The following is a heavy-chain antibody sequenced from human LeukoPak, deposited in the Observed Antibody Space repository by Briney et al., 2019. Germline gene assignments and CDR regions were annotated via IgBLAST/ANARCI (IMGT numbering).Heavy chain of an antibody. Sequence: SETLSLTCAVSGAFITNSNWWSWVRQPPGKGLEWIGEIYHSGSTNYNPSLKSRVTISVDKSKNEFSLNLSSVTAADTAAYYCARALGAPYGMDVWGKGTTVTVSS. D-gene: IGHD3-16*01. CDR2: IYHSGST. J-gene: IGHJ6*04. CDR3: ARALGAPYGMDV. CDR1: GAFITNSNW. V-gene: IGHV4-4*02.